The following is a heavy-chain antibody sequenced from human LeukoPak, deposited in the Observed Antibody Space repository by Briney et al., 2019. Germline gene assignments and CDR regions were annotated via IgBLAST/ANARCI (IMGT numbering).Heavy chain of an antibody. V-gene: IGHV4-39*01. D-gene: IGHD1-26*01. J-gene: IGHJ4*02. CDR3: ARGRPYSGGYHLDY. Sequence: SETLSLTCTISGDSTSSDRYYGGWVRQPPGTGLEWIGNIYYSGSTYYNPSLKSRVTMSVDTSKNQFLLKLNSVTAADTAVYYCARGRPYSGGYHLDYWGQGTLVTVSS. CDR2: IYYSGST. CDR1: GDSTSSDRYY.